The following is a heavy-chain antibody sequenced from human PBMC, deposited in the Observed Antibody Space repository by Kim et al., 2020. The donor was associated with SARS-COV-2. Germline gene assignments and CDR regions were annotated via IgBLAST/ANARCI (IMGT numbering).Heavy chain of an antibody. Sequence: DYAVSVKSRTTSNPDHSKNRFSLQLNSVTPEDTAVYFCARDTPGQKAFDIWGQGTMVAVSS. J-gene: IGHJ3*02. CDR3: ARDTPGQKAFDI. V-gene: IGHV6-1*01.